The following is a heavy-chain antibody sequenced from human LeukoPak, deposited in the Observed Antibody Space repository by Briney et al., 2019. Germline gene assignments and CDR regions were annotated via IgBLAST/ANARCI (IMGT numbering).Heavy chain of an antibody. CDR3: AREEYSGSYYFDH. D-gene: IGHD1-26*01. Sequence: PGGSLRLSCAASGFTFSSYSMNWVRQAPGKGLEWVSSISSSSSYIYYADSVKGRFNISRDNAKNSLYLQMNSLRAEDTAVYYCAREEYSGSYYFDHWGQGTLVTVSS. CDR1: GFTFSSYS. J-gene: IGHJ4*02. CDR2: ISSSSSYI. V-gene: IGHV3-21*01.